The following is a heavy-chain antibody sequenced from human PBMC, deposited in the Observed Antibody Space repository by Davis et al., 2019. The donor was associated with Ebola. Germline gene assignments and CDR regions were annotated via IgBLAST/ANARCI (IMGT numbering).Heavy chain of an antibody. J-gene: IGHJ6*02. V-gene: IGHV3-48*03. D-gene: IGHD4-11*01. CDR3: ARLTTDYYYYYGMDV. CDR2: ISSSGSTI. CDR1: GFTFSSYE. Sequence: PGGSLRLSCAASGFTFSSYEMNWVRQAPGKGLAWVSYISSSGSTIYYADSVKGRFTISRDNAKNSLYLQMNSLRAEDTAVYYCARLTTDYYYYYGMDVWGQGTTVTVSS.